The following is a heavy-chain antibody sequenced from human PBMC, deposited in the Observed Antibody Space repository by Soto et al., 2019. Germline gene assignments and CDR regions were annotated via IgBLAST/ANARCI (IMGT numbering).Heavy chain of an antibody. V-gene: IGHV1-69*06. CDR3: ARAVTAMVLRHYGMDV. CDR1: GGTFSSYA. J-gene: IGHJ6*02. D-gene: IGHD5-18*01. CDR2: IIPIFGTA. Sequence: SVKVSCKASGGTFSSYAISWVRQAPGQGLEWMGGIIPIFGTANYAQKFQGRVTITADKSTSTAYMELSSLRSEDTAVYYCARAVTAMVLRHYGMDVWGQGTTVTVSS.